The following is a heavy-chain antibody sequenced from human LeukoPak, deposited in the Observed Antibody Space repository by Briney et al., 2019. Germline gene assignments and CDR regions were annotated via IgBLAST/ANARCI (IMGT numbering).Heavy chain of an antibody. Sequence: SETLSLTCTVSGGSISSSSYYWGWIRQPPGKGLEWIGSINYSGTTYYSPSLKSRVTISVDTSKNQFSLQLSSVTAADTAVYYCARQGGILTGFGYWGQGTLVTVSS. J-gene: IGHJ4*02. CDR2: INYSGTT. CDR1: GGSISSSSYY. D-gene: IGHD3-9*01. V-gene: IGHV4-39*01. CDR3: ARQGGILTGFGY.